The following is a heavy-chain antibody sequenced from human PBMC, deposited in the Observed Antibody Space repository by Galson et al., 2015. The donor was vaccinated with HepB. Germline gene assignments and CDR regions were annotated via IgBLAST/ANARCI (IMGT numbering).Heavy chain of an antibody. D-gene: IGHD1-26*01. CDR1: GFTFSSCA. CDR3: ARDAAGATDY. J-gene: IGHJ4*02. CDR2: ISSGGRNE. Sequence: SLRLSCAASGFTFSSCAMHWVRQAPGKGLEWVAVISSGGRNEFYADPVRGRFTISRDNAKNALYLQMNSLRPEDSAVYYCARDAAGATDYWGQGTLVTVSS. V-gene: IGHV3-30*03.